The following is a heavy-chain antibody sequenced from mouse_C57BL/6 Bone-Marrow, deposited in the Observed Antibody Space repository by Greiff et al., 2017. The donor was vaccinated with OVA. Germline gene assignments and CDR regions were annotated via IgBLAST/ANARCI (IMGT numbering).Heavy chain of an antibody. CDR3: ARLGYYGSYWYFDV. V-gene: IGHV5-15*01. CDR2: ISNLAYSI. CDR1: GFTFSDYG. J-gene: IGHJ1*03. D-gene: IGHD1-2*01. Sequence: EVQRVESGGGLVQPGGSLKLSCAASGFTFSDYGMAWVRQAPRKGPEWVAFISNLAYSIYYADTVTGRFTISRENAKNTLYLEMSSLRSEDTAMYYCARLGYYGSYWYFDVWGTGTTVTVSS.